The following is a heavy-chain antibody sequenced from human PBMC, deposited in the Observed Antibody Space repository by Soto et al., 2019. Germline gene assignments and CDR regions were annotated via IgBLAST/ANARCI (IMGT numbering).Heavy chain of an antibody. CDR2: INHSGST. J-gene: IGHJ6*02. D-gene: IGHD3-10*01. CDR1: GGSFSGYY. CDR3: ARGLITMVRGVMIAPWSLYYYHGMDV. V-gene: IGHV4-34*01. Sequence: SETLSLTCAVYGGSFSGYYWSWIRQPPGKGLEWIGEINHSGSTNYNPSLKSRVTISVDTSKNQFSLKLSSVTAADTAVYYCARGLITMVRGVMIAPWSLYYYHGMDVWGQGXTVTVSS.